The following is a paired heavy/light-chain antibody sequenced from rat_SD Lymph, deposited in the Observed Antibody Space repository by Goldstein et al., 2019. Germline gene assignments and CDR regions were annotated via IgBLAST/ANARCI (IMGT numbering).Heavy chain of an antibody. J-gene: IGHJ2*01. D-gene: IGHD1-6*01. CDR1: GYTFTSYY. CDR3: ARSGIGVYYGFPYYFDY. V-gene: IGHV1-32*01. Sequence: QVQLQQSGAELVKPGSSVKMSCKASGYTFTSYYIYWIKQRPGQGLEWIGRIGPGSGDTNYNEKFKGKATFTVDKSSSTAYMQLSSLTPEDTAVYYCARSGIGVYYGFPYYFDYWGQGVMVTVSS. CDR2: IGPGSGDT.
Light chain of an antibody. CDR3: LQGSKFPPT. Sequence: DIQMTQSPASLSASLGETISIECRASEDIYSNLAWYQQKSGKSPQLLIYAANRLQDGVPSRFSGSGSGTQYSLKISGMQPEDEGDYFCLQGSKFPPTFGSGTKLEIK. J-gene: IGKJ5*01. CDR2: AAN. CDR1: EDIYSN. V-gene: IGKV12S38*01.